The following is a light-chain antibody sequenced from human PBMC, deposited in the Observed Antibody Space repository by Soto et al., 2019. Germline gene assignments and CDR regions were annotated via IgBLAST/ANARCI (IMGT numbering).Light chain of an antibody. CDR2: DAS. J-gene: IGKJ2*01. Sequence: EIVLTQSPATLSLSPGERATLSCRASQSVSSYLAWYQQKPVQAPRLLIYDASNRSTGITARFSGSGSGTDFTLTISGLEPEDFAVYYCQQRSNWPPYTFGQGTKLEIK. CDR3: QQRSNWPPYT. V-gene: IGKV3-11*01. CDR1: QSVSSY.